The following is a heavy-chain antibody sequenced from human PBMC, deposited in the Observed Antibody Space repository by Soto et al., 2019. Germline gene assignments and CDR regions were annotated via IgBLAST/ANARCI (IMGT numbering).Heavy chain of an antibody. Sequence: QVQLVESGGGVVQPGRSLRLSCAASGFTFSSYGMHWVRQAPGKGMEWVAVIWYDGSNKYYADSVKGRFTISRDNSKNTLYLQMNSLRAEDTAVYYCVREGRIGYCSGGSCSPYYWGQGTLVTVSS. CDR2: IWYDGSNK. CDR3: VREGRIGYCSGGSCSPYY. J-gene: IGHJ4*02. D-gene: IGHD2-15*01. CDR1: GFTFSSYG. V-gene: IGHV3-33*01.